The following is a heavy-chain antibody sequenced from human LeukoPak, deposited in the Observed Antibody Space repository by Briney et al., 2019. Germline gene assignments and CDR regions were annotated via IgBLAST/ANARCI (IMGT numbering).Heavy chain of an antibody. D-gene: IGHD6-13*01. CDR3: ARGRDSSWLPFDY. Sequence: PSETLSLTCAVYGGSFSGYYWSWIRQPPGKGLEWIGEINHSGSTNNNPSLKSRVTISVDTSKNQFSRKLSSVTAADTAVYYCARGRDSSWLPFDYWGQGTLVTVSS. CDR2: INHSGST. J-gene: IGHJ4*02. CDR1: GGSFSGYY. V-gene: IGHV4-34*01.